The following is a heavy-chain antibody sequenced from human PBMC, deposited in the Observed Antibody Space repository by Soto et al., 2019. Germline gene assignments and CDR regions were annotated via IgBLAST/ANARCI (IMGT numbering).Heavy chain of an antibody. CDR1: GFSISSYY. D-gene: IGHD3-10*01. J-gene: IGHJ3*02. V-gene: IGHV4-59*08. CDR2: IYYSGST. CDR3: ARHGEWFGEPPYDAFDI. Sequence: PSETLSLTCTVSGFSISSYYWSWIRQPPGKGLEWIGYIYYSGSTNYNPSLKSRVTISVDTSKNQFSLKLSSVTAADTAVYYCARHGEWFGEPPYDAFDIWGQGTMVTVSS.